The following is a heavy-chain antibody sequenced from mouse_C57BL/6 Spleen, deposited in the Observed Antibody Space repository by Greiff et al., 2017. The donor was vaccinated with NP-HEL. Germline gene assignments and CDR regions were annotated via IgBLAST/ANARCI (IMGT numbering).Heavy chain of an antibody. CDR1: GYTFTSYW. CDR3: ARPPDYDGYFDV. CDR2: IHPNSGST. V-gene: IGHV1-64*01. Sequence: VQLQQSGAELVKPGASVKLSCKASGYTFTSYWMHWVKQRPGQGLEWIGMIHPNSGSTNYNEKFKSKATLTVDKSSSTAYMQLSSLTSEDSAVYYCARPPDYDGYFDVWGTGTTVTVSS. J-gene: IGHJ1*03. D-gene: IGHD2-4*01.